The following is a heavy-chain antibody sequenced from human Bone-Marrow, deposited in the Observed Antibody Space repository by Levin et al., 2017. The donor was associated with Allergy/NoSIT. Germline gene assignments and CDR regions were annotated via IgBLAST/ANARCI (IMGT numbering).Heavy chain of an antibody. CDR1: GFIFGDFG. CDR3: VRGIIGDVRVAHKEAFDV. V-gene: IGHV3-33*03. D-gene: IGHD2/OR15-2a*01. J-gene: IGHJ3*01. CDR2: SWYDGSKN. Sequence: GESLKISCVGSGFIFGDFGLHWVRQRPGKGLEWVAISWYDGSKNYYVDSVRGRFTISRDDSKNMVFLQMDSLTVEDTAVYHCVRGIIGDVRVAHKEAFDVWGQGTMVTVSS.